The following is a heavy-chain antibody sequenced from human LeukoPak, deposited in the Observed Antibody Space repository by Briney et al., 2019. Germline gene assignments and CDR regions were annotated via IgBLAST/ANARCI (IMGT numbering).Heavy chain of an antibody. J-gene: IGHJ4*02. CDR2: ISAYNSNT. V-gene: IGHV1-18*04. CDR1: GYTFTRYG. Sequence: ASVKVSCKASGYTFTRYGISWVRQAPGQGLEWMGWISAYNSNTKYTQKLQGRVTMTTDTSTSTAYMELRSLRSDDTAVYYCARAYTGFDYWGQGTLVTVSS. CDR3: ARAYTGFDY. D-gene: IGHD5-18*01.